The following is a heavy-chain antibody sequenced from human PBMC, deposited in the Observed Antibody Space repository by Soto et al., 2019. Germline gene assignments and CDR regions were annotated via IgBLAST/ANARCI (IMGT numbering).Heavy chain of an antibody. CDR3: ARGGDASTPLDS. CDR2: INPDNRNT. CDR1: SYSFSSSG. V-gene: IGHV1-18*01. Sequence: ASVKVSCKPSSYSFSSSGVTWVRQAPGHGLGWVGWINPDNRNTHYAPMVHGRVTMTTDTSTFTAYMELRSLTSDDTAVYYCARGGDASTPLDSWGQGTLVTVSS. D-gene: IGHD3-16*01. J-gene: IGHJ4*02.